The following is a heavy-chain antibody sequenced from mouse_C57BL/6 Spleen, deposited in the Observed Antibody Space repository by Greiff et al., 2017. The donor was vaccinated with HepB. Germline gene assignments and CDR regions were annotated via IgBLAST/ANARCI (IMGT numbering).Heavy chain of an antibody. Sequence: VQLQQSGPVLVKPGASVKMSCKASGYTFTDYYMNWVKQSHGKSLEWIGVINPYNGGTSYNQKFKGKATLTVDKSSSTAYMERNRLTSEDSAVYYCAKSGPITTGVGPFDYWGQGTTLTVSS. CDR3: AKSGPITTGVGPFDY. D-gene: IGHD1-1*01. J-gene: IGHJ2*01. V-gene: IGHV1-19*01. CDR2: INPYNGGT. CDR1: GYTFTDYY.